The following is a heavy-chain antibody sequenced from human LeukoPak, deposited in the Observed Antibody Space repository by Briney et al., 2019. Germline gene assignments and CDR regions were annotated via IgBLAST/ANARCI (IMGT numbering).Heavy chain of an antibody. J-gene: IGHJ4*02. CDR1: GFTVSSNY. CDR3: AKDMVRGAVDY. V-gene: IGHV3-53*05. Sequence: PGGSLRLSCAASGFTVSSNYMSWVRQAPGKGLEWVSVIYSGGSTYYADSVKGRFTISRDNSKNTLYLQMNSLRAEDTAVYYCAKDMVRGAVDYWGQGTLVTVSS. D-gene: IGHD3-10*01. CDR2: IYSGGST.